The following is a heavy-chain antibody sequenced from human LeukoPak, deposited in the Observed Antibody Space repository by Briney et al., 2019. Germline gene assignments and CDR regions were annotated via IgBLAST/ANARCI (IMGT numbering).Heavy chain of an antibody. CDR1: GFTFSSYA. Sequence: GGSLRLSCAASGFTFSSYAMSWVRQAPGKGLEWVSAISGSGGSTYYADSVKGRSTISRDNSKNTLYLQMNSLRAEDTAVYYCAKDRSSIVLMVYALWGQGTLVTVSS. CDR3: AKDRSSIVLMVYAL. D-gene: IGHD2-8*01. J-gene: IGHJ4*02. V-gene: IGHV3-23*01. CDR2: ISGSGGST.